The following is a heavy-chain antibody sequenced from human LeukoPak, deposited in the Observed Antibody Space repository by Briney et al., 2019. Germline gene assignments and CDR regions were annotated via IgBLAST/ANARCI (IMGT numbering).Heavy chain of an antibody. V-gene: IGHV2-5*02. CDR3: AHSCGGGNSAYFDY. J-gene: IGHJ4*02. D-gene: IGHD4-23*01. CDR1: GFSLSASGVG. Sequence: SGPTLVKPTQTLTLTCTFSGFSLSASGVGVGWIRQPPGKALEWLALIYWDDDKRYSPSLKSRLTITKDTSKNQVVLTMTNMDPVDTATYYCAHSCGGGNSAYFDYWGQGTLVTVSS. CDR2: IYWDDDK.